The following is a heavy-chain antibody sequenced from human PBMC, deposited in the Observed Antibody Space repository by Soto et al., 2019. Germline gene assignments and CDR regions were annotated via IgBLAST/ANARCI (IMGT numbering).Heavy chain of an antibody. CDR3: AKDGGDYGDVYNWFDP. D-gene: IGHD4-17*01. J-gene: IGHJ5*02. CDR2: IYYSGST. V-gene: IGHV4-31*03. CDR1: GGSISSGGYY. Sequence: QVQLQESGPGLVKPSQTLPLTCTVSGGSISSGGYYWSWIRQHPGKGLEWIGYIYYSGSTYYNPSLKSRVTISVDTSKNQFSLKLSSVTAADTAVYYCAKDGGDYGDVYNWFDPWGQGTLVTVSS.